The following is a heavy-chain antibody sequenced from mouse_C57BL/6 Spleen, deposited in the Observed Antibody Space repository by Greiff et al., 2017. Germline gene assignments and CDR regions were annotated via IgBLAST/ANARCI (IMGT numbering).Heavy chain of an antibody. CDR1: GFTFSSYA. J-gene: IGHJ4*01. Sequence: EVQRVESGEGLVKPGGSLKLSCAASGFTFSSYAMSWVRQTPEKRLEWVAYISSGGDYIYYADTVKGRFTISRDNARNTLYLQMSSLKTEDTAMYYCTRGDYYGSPTGAMDYWGQGTSVTVSS. V-gene: IGHV5-9-1*02. CDR2: ISSGGDYI. CDR3: TRGDYYGSPTGAMDY. D-gene: IGHD1-1*01.